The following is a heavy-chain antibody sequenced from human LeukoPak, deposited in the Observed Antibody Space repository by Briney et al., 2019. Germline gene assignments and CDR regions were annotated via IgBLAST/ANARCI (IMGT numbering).Heavy chain of an antibody. CDR3: ARESGFYGSGSRY. D-gene: IGHD3-10*01. Sequence: ASVTVSYKASGYTFTRFDINWVRQATGQGLEWMGWMNPNSGNTGYAQKFQGRVTMTRNTAISTAYMELSSLRSEDTAVYYCARESGFYGSGSRYWGQGTLVTVSP. CDR1: GYTFTRFD. V-gene: IGHV1-8*01. J-gene: IGHJ4*02. CDR2: MNPNSGNT.